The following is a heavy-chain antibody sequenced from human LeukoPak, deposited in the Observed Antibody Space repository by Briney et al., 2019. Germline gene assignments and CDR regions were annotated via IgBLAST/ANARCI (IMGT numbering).Heavy chain of an antibody. CDR3: ARVPPVVVITRSYWYFDL. D-gene: IGHD3-22*01. CDR2: IYYSGST. J-gene: IGHJ2*01. Sequence: KASETLSLTCTVSGGSISSYYWSWIRQPPGKGLEWIGYIYYSGSTNYNPSLKSRVTISVDTSKNQFSLKLSSVTAADTAVYYCARVPPVVVITRSYWYFDLWGRGTLVTVSS. V-gene: IGHV4-59*01. CDR1: GGSISSYY.